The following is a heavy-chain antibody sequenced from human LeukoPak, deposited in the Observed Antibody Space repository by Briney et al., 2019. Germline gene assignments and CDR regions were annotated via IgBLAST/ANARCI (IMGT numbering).Heavy chain of an antibody. CDR3: ARGVYYYGMDV. CDR1: GGSISSSSYY. CDR2: IYYSGST. Sequence: PSETLSLTCTVSGGSISSSSYYWGWIRQPPGKGLEWIGSIYYSGSTYYNPSLKSRVTISVDTSKNQFSLKLSSVTAADTAVYYCARGVYYYGMDVWGQGTTVTVSS. V-gene: IGHV4-39*07. J-gene: IGHJ6*02.